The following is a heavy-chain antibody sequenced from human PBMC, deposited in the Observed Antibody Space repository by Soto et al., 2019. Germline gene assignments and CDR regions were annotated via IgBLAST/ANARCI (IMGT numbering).Heavy chain of an antibody. CDR3: AKDRVVPTTRAPENWFDP. CDR2: ISYDGSNK. V-gene: IGHV3-30*18. J-gene: IGHJ5*02. CDR1: GFTFSSYG. D-gene: IGHD2-2*01. Sequence: QVQLVESGGGVVQPGRSLRLSCAASGFTFSSYGMHWVRQAPGKGLEWVAVISYDGSNKYYADSVKGRFTISRDNSKNTLYLQMNSLRDEETAVYYCAKDRVVPTTRAPENWFDPWGRGTLVAVS.